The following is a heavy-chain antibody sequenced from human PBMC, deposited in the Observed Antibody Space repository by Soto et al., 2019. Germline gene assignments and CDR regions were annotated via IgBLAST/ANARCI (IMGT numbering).Heavy chain of an antibody. CDR2: INHSGST. Sequence: KTSETLSLTCAVYGGSFSGYYWSWIRQPPGKGLEWIGEINHSGSTNYNPSLKSRVTISVDTSKNQFSLKLSSVTAADTAVYYCARGRDGPYYFDYWGQGTLVTVSS. CDR3: ARGRDGPYYFDY. V-gene: IGHV4-34*01. CDR1: GGSFSGYY. J-gene: IGHJ4*02.